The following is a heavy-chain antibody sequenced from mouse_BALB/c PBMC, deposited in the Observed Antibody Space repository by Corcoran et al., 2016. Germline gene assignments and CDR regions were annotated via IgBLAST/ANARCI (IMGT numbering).Heavy chain of an antibody. Sequence: QIQLVRSGPELKKPGETVKISCKASGYTFTNYGMNWVKQAPGKGLKWMGWINTYTGEPTYADDFKGRFAFSLETSASTAYLQINNLKNEDTATYFCARGYDYAMDYWGQGTSVTVSS. CDR3: ARGYDYAMDY. CDR1: GYTFTNYG. J-gene: IGHJ4*01. D-gene: IGHD2-3*01. V-gene: IGHV9-3-1*01. CDR2: INTYTGEP.